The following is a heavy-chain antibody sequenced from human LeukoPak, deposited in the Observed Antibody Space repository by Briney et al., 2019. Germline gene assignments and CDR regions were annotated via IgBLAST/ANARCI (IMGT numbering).Heavy chain of an antibody. J-gene: IGHJ4*02. CDR1: GFTFSSYE. CDR2: LSSSGSAF. Sequence: GGSLRLSCAASGFTFSSYEMNWVRQAPGKGLEWIAYLSSSGSAFSYADSVKGRFTIARDNAKNSVYLEMNSLRANDTAVYYCARSARLMKGVVEVTALDDWGQGTLVTVSS. CDR3: ARSARLMKGVVEVTALDD. V-gene: IGHV3-48*03. D-gene: IGHD3-3*01.